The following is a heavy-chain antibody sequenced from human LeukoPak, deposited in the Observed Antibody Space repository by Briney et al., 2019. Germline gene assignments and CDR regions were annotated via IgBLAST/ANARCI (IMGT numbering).Heavy chain of an antibody. CDR1: GDSFSSHY. CDR2: ISYIGTT. CDR3: ARDLVTVTKGFDI. Sequence: PSETLSLTCAVSGDSFSSHYWTWIRQPPGRGLEWSGYISYIGTTNYNPSLKSRVTISIDTSKNQFSPKLSSVTTADTAVYYCARDLVTVTKGFDIWGLGTMVSVSS. J-gene: IGHJ3*02. V-gene: IGHV4-59*11. D-gene: IGHD4-17*01.